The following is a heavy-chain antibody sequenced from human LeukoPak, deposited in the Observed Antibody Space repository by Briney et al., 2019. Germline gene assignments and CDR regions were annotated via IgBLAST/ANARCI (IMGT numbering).Heavy chain of an antibody. CDR1: GGTFSSYA. CDR3: ARSSSSSNWFDP. J-gene: IGHJ5*02. D-gene: IGHD6-13*01. Sequence: SVKVSCKASGGTFSSYAISWVRQAPGQGLEWMGRIIPILGIANYAQKFQGRVTITADKSTSTAYMELTSLRSEDTAVYYCARSSSSSNWFDPWGQGTLVTVSS. CDR2: IIPILGIA. V-gene: IGHV1-69*04.